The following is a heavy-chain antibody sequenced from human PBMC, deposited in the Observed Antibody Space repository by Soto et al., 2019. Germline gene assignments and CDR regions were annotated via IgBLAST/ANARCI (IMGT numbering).Heavy chain of an antibody. V-gene: IGHV4-31*02. CDR3: AREPFVDNWFDP. CDR1: GGSISSGGYY. D-gene: IGHD2-21*01. CDR2: IYYSGST. J-gene: IGHJ5*02. Sequence: SETLSLTXTVSGGSISSGGYYWSWIRQHPGKGLEWIGYIYYSGSTYYNPSLKSRVTISVDTSKNQFSLKLSSVTAADTAVYYCAREPFVDNWFDPWGQGTLVTVSS.